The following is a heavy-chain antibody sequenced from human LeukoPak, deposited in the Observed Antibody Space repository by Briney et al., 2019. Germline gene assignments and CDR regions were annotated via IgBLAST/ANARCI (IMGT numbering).Heavy chain of an antibody. CDR2: INPSGGST. V-gene: IGHV1-46*01. Sequence: ASVKVSCKASGYTFTSYYIHWVRQGPGQGLEWMGIINPSGGSTSYAQKFQGRVTMTRDTSTSTVYMELSSLRSEDTAVYYCASSRGSGSYGFGMDVWGKGTTVTVSS. CDR1: GYTFTSYY. CDR3: ASSRGSGSYGFGMDV. J-gene: IGHJ6*04. D-gene: IGHD3-10*01.